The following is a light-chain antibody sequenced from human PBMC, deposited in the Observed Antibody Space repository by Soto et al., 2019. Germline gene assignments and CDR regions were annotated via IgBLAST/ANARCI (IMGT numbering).Light chain of an antibody. CDR1: QTISTF. Sequence: DIQMTQSPASLSASVGDRVTISCRASQTISTFLNWYQQKPGTAPRLLIYRASSVQSGVPPRFSGSGSGRDFTLTISSLRPEDIAKYFCQQSYSSPPWTFGQGTKVDIK. CDR2: RAS. CDR3: QQSYSSPPWT. J-gene: IGKJ1*01. V-gene: IGKV1-39*01.